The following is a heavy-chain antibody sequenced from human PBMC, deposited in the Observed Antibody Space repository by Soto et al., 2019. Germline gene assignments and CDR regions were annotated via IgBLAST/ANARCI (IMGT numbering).Heavy chain of an antibody. V-gene: IGHV3-48*03. CDR2: ISSSGSTI. J-gene: IGHJ4*02. D-gene: IGHD5-12*01. CDR1: GFTFSSYE. Sequence: GVLRLSCAASGFTFSSYEMNWVRQAPGKGLEWVSYISSSGSTIYYADSVKGRFTISRDNAKNSLYLQMNSLRAEDTAVYYCARDFGGYSGYPLFDYWGQGTLVTVSS. CDR3: ARDFGGYSGYPLFDY.